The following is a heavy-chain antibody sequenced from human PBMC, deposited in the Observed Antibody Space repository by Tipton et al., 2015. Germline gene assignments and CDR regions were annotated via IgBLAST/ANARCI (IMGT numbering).Heavy chain of an antibody. CDR3: ARYTAYGSGIYTYYFDY. CDR2: ISYSGST. Sequence: TLSLTCTVSGGSIRSFYWSWIRQPPGKGLEWIGYISYSGSTNYNTSLKSRVTISVDTPKNQFSLKLSSVTAADTAVYYCARYTAYGSGIYTYYFDYWGQGPLVTVPS. D-gene: IGHD3-10*01. J-gene: IGHJ4*02. V-gene: IGHV4-59*01. CDR1: GGSIRSFY.